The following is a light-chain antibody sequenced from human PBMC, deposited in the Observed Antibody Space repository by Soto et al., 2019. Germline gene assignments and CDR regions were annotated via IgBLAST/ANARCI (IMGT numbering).Light chain of an antibody. CDR1: QSFSSRY. CDR3: QQYGSSPFT. J-gene: IGKJ3*01. Sequence: EIVLTQSPVTLSLSPGERATLSCRASQSFSSRYLAWYQQKPGQAPRLLIYGASSRATGIPDKFSGSGSGTDFTLTISRLEPEDFAVYYCQQYGSSPFTFGPGTKVDIK. CDR2: GAS. V-gene: IGKV3-20*01.